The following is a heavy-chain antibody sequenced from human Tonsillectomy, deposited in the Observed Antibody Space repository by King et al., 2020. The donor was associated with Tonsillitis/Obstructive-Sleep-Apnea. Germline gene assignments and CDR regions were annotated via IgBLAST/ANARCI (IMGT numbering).Heavy chain of an antibody. J-gene: IGHJ4*02. CDR3: ASYRWDIGVEPAAPLDY. V-gene: IGHV3-30*04. CDR2: ISYDGGXK. D-gene: IGHD2-2*01. Sequence: VQLVESGGGVVQPGRSLRLSCAASGFTFSSYSMHWVRXAPGKGLEWVAVISYDGGXKYYADSVKGRFTISRDNSKDTLYLQMNNLRAEDTAVYYCASYRWDIGVEPAAPLDYWGQEPLVPVPS. CDR1: GFTFSSYS.